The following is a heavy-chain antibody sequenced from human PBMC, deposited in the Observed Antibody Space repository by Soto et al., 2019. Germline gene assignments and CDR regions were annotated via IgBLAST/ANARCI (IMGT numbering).Heavy chain of an antibody. Sequence: ETLSLTCAVSGDSIRSSSSYWGWVRQPPGKGLEWVSVIFPDGSTYYTDSVKGRFTISRDNSKNTVYLQMNSLRAEDTAVYFCARRALPHAFVDYWGQGTLVTVSS. V-gene: IGHV3-66*01. CDR3: ARRALPHAFVDY. CDR2: IFPDGST. D-gene: IGHD2-15*01. CDR1: GDSIRSSSSY. J-gene: IGHJ4*02.